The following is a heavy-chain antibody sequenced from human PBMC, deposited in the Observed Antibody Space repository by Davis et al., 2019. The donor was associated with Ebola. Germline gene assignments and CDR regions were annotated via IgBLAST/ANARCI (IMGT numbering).Heavy chain of an antibody. CDR2: IYYTGSA. J-gene: IGHJ4*02. Sequence: PSETLSLTCTASGVSISRHHWSWIRQPPGKRLEWIGSIYYTGSAYYNSSLASRATISVDTSKKQFSLKLTSVTAADTAMYYCSERGSSVWGQGTLVTVSS. D-gene: IGHD3-10*01. CDR1: GVSISRHH. CDR3: SERGSSV. V-gene: IGHV4-59*03.